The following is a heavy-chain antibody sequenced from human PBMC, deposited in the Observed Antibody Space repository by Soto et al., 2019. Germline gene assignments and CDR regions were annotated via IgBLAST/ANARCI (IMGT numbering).Heavy chain of an antibody. CDR2: ISAYNGNT. CDR3: ARDRGEVATIYYYYYYMDV. D-gene: IGHD5-12*01. Sequence: ASVKVSCKASGYTFTSYGISWVRQAPGQGLEWMGWISAYNGNTNYAQKLQGRVTMTTDTSTSTAYMELRSLRSDDTAVYYCARDRGEVATIYYYYYYMDVWGKGTTVTVSS. CDR1: GYTFTSYG. J-gene: IGHJ6*03. V-gene: IGHV1-18*01.